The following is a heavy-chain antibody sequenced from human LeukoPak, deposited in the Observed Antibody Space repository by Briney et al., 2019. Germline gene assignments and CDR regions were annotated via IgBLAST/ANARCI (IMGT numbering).Heavy chain of an antibody. CDR2: ISSSSSYI. V-gene: IGHV3-21*01. Sequence: GGSLRLSCAASGFTFNNAWMSWVRQAPGKGLEWVSSISSSSSYIYYGDSVKGRFTISRDNAKNSLYLQMNSLRAEDTAVYYCARAWSGSYYNGFDYWGQGTLVTVSS. J-gene: IGHJ4*02. CDR1: GFTFNNAW. CDR3: ARAWSGSYYNGFDY. D-gene: IGHD3-10*01.